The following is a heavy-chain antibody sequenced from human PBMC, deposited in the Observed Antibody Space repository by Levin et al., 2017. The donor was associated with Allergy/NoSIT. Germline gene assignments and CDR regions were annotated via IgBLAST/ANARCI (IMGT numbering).Heavy chain of an antibody. CDR1: GFTFSDYY. Sequence: GESLKISCAASGFTFSDYYMNWIRQAPGKGLEWVSYISSSGSIIYLADSVKGRFSISRDNAKNSLYLQMNSLRAEDTAVYFWARDLRSYDSSGFYYVGNFDSWGQGTLVTVSS. CDR3: ARDLRSYDSSGFYYVGNFDS. D-gene: IGHD3-22*01. V-gene: IGHV3-11*01. CDR2: ISSSGSII. J-gene: IGHJ4*02.